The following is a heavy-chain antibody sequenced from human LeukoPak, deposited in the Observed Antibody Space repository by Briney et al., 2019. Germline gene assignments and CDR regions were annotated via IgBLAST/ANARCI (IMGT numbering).Heavy chain of an antibody. CDR3: ARAHPRAITLIRGVSDY. V-gene: IGHV3-11*04. D-gene: IGHD3-10*01. CDR2: IRSSGSTI. CDR1: GFTFSDYY. Sequence: GGSLRLSCAASGFTFSDYYMSWIRQAPGKGLEWVSYIRSSGSTIYYADSVKGRFTISRDNAKNSLYLQMNSLRAEDTAVYYCARAHPRAITLIRGVSDYWGQGTLVTVSS. J-gene: IGHJ4*02.